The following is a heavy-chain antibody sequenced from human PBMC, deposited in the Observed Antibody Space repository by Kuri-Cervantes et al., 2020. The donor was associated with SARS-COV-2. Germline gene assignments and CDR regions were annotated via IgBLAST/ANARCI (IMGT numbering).Heavy chain of an antibody. CDR1: GGSISSYY. V-gene: IGHV4-59*01. CDR2: IYYSGST. CDR3: ARGASYGDFDY. D-gene: IGHD4-17*01. J-gene: IGHJ4*02. Sequence: SETLSLTCTVSGGSISSYYWSWIRQPPGKGLEWIGYIYYSGSTNYNPSLKSRVTISVDTSKNQFSLKLSSVTAADTTVYYCARGASYGDFDYWGQGTLVTVSS.